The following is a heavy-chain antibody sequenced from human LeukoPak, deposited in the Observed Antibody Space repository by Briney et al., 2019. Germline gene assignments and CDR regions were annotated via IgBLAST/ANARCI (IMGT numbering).Heavy chain of an antibody. V-gene: IGHV3-11*04. D-gene: IGHD1-1*01. CDR1: GFTFSDYY. CDR2: TSPSGGTI. CDR3: ARDLGQLTVGGDAFDI. J-gene: IGHJ3*02. Sequence: PGGSLRLSCAASGFTFSDYYMSWIRQAPETGLEWLSYTSPSGGTIYYTDSVKGRFTMSRDNAQNALYLEMSKLRAEDTAVYYCARDLGQLTVGGDAFDIWGQGTVVIVSS.